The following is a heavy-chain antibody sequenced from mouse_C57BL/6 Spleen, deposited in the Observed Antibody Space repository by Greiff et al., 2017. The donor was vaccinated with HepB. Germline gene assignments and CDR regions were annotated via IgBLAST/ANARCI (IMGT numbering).Heavy chain of an antibody. Sequence: EVKVEESGGGLVQPGGSMKLSCAASGFTFSDAWMDWVRQSPEKGLEWVAEIRNKANNHATYYAESVKGRFTISRDDSKSSVYLQMNSLRAEDTGIYYCTFYSNYGGVFAYWGQGTLVTVSA. CDR3: TFYSNYGGVFAY. D-gene: IGHD2-5*01. J-gene: IGHJ3*01. V-gene: IGHV6-6*01. CDR1: GFTFSDAW. CDR2: IRNKANNHAT.